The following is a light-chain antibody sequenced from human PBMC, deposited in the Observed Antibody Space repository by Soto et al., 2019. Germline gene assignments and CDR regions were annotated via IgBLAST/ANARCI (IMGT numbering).Light chain of an antibody. V-gene: IGLV2-14*01. Sequence: QSVLTQPASVSGSPGQSITISCTGTCSDVGGYNYVSWYQLHPGKAPKLMVYEVSNRPSGVSNRFSGSKSGNTASLTISGLQAEYEADYYCSSYTSTTASLFGSGTNFAVL. J-gene: IGLJ1*01. CDR2: EVS. CDR1: CSDVGGYNY. CDR3: SSYTSTTASL.